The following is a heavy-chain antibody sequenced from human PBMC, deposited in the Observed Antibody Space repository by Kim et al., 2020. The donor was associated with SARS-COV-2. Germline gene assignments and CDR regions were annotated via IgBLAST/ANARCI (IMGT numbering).Heavy chain of an antibody. J-gene: IGHJ4*02. Sequence: GGSLRLSCAASGFTFSSYWMHWVRQAPGKGLVWVSRINSDGSSTSYADSVKGRFTISRDNAKNTLYLQMNSLRAEDTAVYYCAKIVAGFSPGYWGQGTLVTVSS. CDR3: AKIVAGFSPGY. D-gene: IGHD6-25*01. CDR2: INSDGSST. CDR1: GFTFSSYW. V-gene: IGHV3-74*01.